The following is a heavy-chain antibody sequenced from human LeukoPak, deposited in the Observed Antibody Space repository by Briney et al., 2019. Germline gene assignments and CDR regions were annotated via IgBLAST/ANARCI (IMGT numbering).Heavy chain of an antibody. J-gene: IGHJ6*03. CDR1: GYTFTSYD. CDR2: MNPNSGNT. Sequence: ASVKVSCKASGYTFTSYDINWVRQATGQGLEWMGWMNPNSGNTGYAQKFQGRVTMTRNTSISTAYMELSSLRSEDTAVYYCARDPYCTTHNCDNLGPYWYWYMDVWGKGTTVTISS. CDR3: ARDPYCTTHNCDNLGPYWYWYMDV. V-gene: IGHV1-8*01. D-gene: IGHD2-8*01.